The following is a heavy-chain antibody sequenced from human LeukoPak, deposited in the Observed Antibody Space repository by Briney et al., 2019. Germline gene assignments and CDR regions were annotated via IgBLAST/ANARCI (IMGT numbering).Heavy chain of an antibody. J-gene: IGHJ4*02. V-gene: IGHV3-23*01. CDR2: ITGSGDTT. CDR1: GFIFRNYA. D-gene: IGHD3-9*01. CDR3: AKWGDYDILTGYYVSDF. Sequence: GGSLRLSRAASGFIFRNYAMSWVRQAPGKGLEWVSAITGSGDTTYYADSVKGRFTISRDNSKNTLYVEMNTLRAEDTAVYYCAKWGDYDILTGYYVSDFWGQGTLVTVSS.